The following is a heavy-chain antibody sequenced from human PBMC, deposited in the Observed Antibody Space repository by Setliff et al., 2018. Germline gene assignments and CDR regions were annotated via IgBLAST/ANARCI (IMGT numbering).Heavy chain of an antibody. CDR1: GFTFDIYV. CDR3: ARAHRYVSYTSGYFYDQGRSAFDV. J-gene: IGHJ3*01. Sequence: AGGSLRLSCAASGFTFDIYVMSWVRQAPGKGLEWVSAINRNGGRVGYADPVKGRFTIYRDNAKNSLYLQMNRLRAEDTAVYYCARAHRYVSYTSGYFYDQGRSAFDVWGQGTMVTVSS. V-gene: IGHV3-20*04. D-gene: IGHD3-22*01. CDR2: INRNGGRV.